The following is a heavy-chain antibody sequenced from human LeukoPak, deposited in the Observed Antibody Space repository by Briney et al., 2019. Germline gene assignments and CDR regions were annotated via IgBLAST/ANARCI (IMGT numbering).Heavy chain of an antibody. V-gene: IGHV3-21*01. CDR3: ARDELLGETWLDP. D-gene: IGHD3-10*01. CDR2: ISSSSSYI. J-gene: IGHJ5*02. Sequence: GGSLRLSCAASGFTFSSYSMNWVRQAPGKGLEWVSSISSSSSYIYYADSVKGRFTISRDNAKNSLYLQMNSLRAEDTAVYYCARDELLGETWLDPWGQGTLVTVSS. CDR1: GFTFSSYS.